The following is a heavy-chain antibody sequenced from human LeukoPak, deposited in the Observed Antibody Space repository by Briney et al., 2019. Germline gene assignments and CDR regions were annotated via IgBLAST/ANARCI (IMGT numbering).Heavy chain of an antibody. CDR3: AKGPLHNIHETHYFDY. CDR1: GFTFSNFG. J-gene: IGHJ4*02. Sequence: GGSLRLSCAASGFTFSNFGMSWVRQAPGKGLEWVSGISGSGGRTYYADSVKGRFTISRDNSKNTLYLQMNSLRAEDTAIYYCAKGPLHNIHETHYFDYWGQGTLVTVSS. CDR2: ISGSGGRT. V-gene: IGHV3-23*01. D-gene: IGHD1-1*01.